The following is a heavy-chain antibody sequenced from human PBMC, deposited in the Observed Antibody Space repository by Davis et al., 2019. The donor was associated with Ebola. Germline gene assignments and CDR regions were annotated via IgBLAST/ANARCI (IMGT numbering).Heavy chain of an antibody. CDR1: GDSISNSHYY. D-gene: IGHD3-3*01. CDR2: IYYSGST. V-gene: IGHV4-39*01. CDR3: ARLGATPYGMDV. J-gene: IGHJ6*04. Sequence: SETLSLTCTVSGDSISNSHYYWGWIRQPPGKGLEWIGSIYYSGSTYYNPSLKSRVSISIDTSKNQFSLKLNSVTAADTAVYYCARLGATPYGMDVWGKGTTVTVSS.